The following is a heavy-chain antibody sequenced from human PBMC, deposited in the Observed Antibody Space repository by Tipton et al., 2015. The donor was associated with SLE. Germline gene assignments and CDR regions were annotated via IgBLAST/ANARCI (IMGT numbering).Heavy chain of an antibody. V-gene: IGHV4-39*07. CDR1: GGSISSSNYY. J-gene: IGHJ4*02. CDR2: MYYSGST. CDR3: ARESCNVGNCYFAY. D-gene: IGHD2-15*01. Sequence: TLSLTCIVSGGSISSSNYYWGWIRQPPGKGLEWIGSMYYSGSTYYNPSLKSRVTISVDTSKNQFSLNLSSVTAADTAVYFCARESCNVGNCYFAYWGRGTLVTVSS.